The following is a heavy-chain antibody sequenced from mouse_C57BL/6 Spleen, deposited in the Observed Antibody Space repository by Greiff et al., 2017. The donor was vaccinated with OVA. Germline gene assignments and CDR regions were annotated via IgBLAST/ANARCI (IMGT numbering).Heavy chain of an antibody. J-gene: IGHJ4*01. V-gene: IGHV14-4*01. D-gene: IGHD1-1*01. CDR3: ATRAFTTVVDRAMDY. CDR2: IDPENGDT. Sequence: VQLQQSGAELVRPGASVKLSCTASGFNIKDDYMHWVKQRPEQGLEWIGWIDPENGDTEYASKFQGKATITADTSSNTAYLQLSSLTSEDTAVYYCATRAFTTVVDRAMDYWGKGTSVTVSS. CDR1: GFNIKDDY.